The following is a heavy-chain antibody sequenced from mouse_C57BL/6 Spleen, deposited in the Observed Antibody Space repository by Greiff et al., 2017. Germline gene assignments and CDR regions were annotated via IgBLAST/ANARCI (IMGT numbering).Heavy chain of an antibody. CDR1: GYTFTDYY. V-gene: IGHV1-26*01. D-gene: IGHD1-1*01. J-gene: IGHJ4*01. CDR3: ARRGYYGSRDYAMDY. Sequence: EVQLQQSGPELVKPGASVKISCKASGYTFTDYYMNWVKQSHGKSLEWIGDINPNNGGTSYNQKFKGKATLTVDKSSSTAYMELRSLTPEDSAVYYCARRGYYGSRDYAMDYWGQGTSVTVSS. CDR2: INPNNGGT.